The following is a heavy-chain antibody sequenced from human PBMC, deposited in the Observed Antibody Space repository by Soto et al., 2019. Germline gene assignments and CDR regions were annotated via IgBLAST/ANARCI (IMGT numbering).Heavy chain of an antibody. J-gene: IGHJ4*02. CDR2: ISSSSSYI. CDR1: GFTFSSYS. Sequence: EVQLVESGGGLVKPGGSLRLSCAASGFTFSSYSMNWVRQAPGKGLEWVSSISSSSSYIYYADSVKGRFTSSRDNAKNSPYLKMNSLRAEATAVYYCARDQPGYSYGYGLGYWGQGTLVTVSS. CDR3: ARDQPGYSYGYGLGY. D-gene: IGHD5-18*01. V-gene: IGHV3-21*01.